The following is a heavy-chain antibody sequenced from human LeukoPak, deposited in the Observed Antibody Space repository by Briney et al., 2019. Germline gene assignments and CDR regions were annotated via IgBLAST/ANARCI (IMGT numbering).Heavy chain of an antibody. V-gene: IGHV4-34*01. Sequence: PSETLSLTCAVYGGSFSGYYWSWIRQPPGKGLEWIGEINHSGSTNYNPSLKSRVTISVDTSKNQFSLKLSSVTAADTAVYYCARVDGSGSYTNWFDPWGQGTPVTVSS. CDR1: GGSFSGYY. J-gene: IGHJ5*02. CDR2: INHSGST. D-gene: IGHD3-10*01. CDR3: ARVDGSGSYTNWFDP.